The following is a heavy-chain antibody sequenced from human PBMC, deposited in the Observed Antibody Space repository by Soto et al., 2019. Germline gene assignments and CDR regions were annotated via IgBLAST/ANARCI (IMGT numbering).Heavy chain of an antibody. CDR2: IKQDGSEK. V-gene: IGHV3-7*01. CDR1: GFTFSSYY. Sequence: EVQLVESGGGLVQPGGSLRLSCAASGFTFSSYYMSWVRQPPGKGLEWAANIKQDGSEKYYVDSVKGRFTISRDNAKNSLYLQMNSLRAEDTAVYYCARYGYSAGFDIWGQGTMVTVSS. CDR3: ARYGYSAGFDI. J-gene: IGHJ3*02. D-gene: IGHD4-17*01.